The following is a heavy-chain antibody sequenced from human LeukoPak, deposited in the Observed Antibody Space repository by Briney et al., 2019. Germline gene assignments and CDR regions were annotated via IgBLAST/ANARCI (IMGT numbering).Heavy chain of an antibody. CDR1: GGSFSGYY. D-gene: IGHD2-15*01. Sequence: SETLSLTCAVYGGSFSGYYWSWIRQPPGKGLEWIGEINHSGSTNYNPSLKSRVTISVDTSKNQFSLKLSSVTAADTAVYYCARGRVVAATMGFWFDPLGPGNPGHRLL. J-gene: IGHJ5*02. CDR3: ARGRVVAATMGFWFDP. CDR2: INHSGST. V-gene: IGHV4-34*01.